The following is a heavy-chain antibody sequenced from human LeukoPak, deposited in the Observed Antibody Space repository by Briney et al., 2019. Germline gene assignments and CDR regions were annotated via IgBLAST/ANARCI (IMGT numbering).Heavy chain of an antibody. CDR2: IIPIFGTA. V-gene: IGHV1-69*05. Sequence: SVKVSCKASGGTFSSYAISWVRQAPGRGLEWMRVIIPIFGTANYAQKFQGRVTITTDESTSTAYMELSSLRSEDTAVYYCARDLGYDFWSGYRGNWFDPWGQGTLVTVSS. J-gene: IGHJ5*02. CDR3: ARDLGYDFWSGYRGNWFDP. CDR1: GGTFSSYA. D-gene: IGHD3-3*01.